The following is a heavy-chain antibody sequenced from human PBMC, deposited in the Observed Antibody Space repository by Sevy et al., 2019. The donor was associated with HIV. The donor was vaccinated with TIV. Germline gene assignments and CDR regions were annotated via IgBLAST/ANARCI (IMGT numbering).Heavy chain of an antibody. CDR2: ISAGGTTT. D-gene: IGHD2-2*01. V-gene: IGHV3-23*01. Sequence: GGSLRLSCAASGFIFSNYPMSWVRHSPGKGLEWVSDISAGGTTTYYADSVEGRFTISRENSKNTVSLQMNSLGAEDTAIYYCSKRYCSTITCYDDDFWNPNYFYGLDVWGQGISVTVSS. CDR1: GFIFSNYP. CDR3: SKRYCSTITCYDDDFWNPNYFYGLDV. J-gene: IGHJ6*02.